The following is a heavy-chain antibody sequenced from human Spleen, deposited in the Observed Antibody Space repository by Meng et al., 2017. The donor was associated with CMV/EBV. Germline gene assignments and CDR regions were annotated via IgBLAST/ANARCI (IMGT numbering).Heavy chain of an antibody. CDR2: IYYSGST. J-gene: IGHJ6*02. Sequence: SETLSLTCTVSGGSISSSSYYGGWIRQPPGKGLEWIGSIYYSGSTYYHPSLKSRVTISADTSTNHFSLKLSSVTAADTAVYYWASPHPTYGMDVWGQGTTVTVSS. CDR1: GGSISSSSYY. CDR3: ASPHPTYGMDV. V-gene: IGHV4-39*07.